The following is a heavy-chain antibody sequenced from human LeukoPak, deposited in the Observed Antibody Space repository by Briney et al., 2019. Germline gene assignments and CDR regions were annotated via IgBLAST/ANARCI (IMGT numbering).Heavy chain of an antibody. CDR1: GYSINSGYC. CDR3: AKVELGDTAMSY. V-gene: IGHV3-21*01. CDR2: ISTSSSYI. D-gene: IGHD5-18*01. Sequence: ETLSLTCAVSGYSINSGYCWGRIRQPPGKGLEWVSSISTSSSYIYYADSVKGRFTISRDNSKNTLYLQMNSLRAEDTAVYYCAKVELGDTAMSYWGQGTLVTVSS. J-gene: IGHJ4*02.